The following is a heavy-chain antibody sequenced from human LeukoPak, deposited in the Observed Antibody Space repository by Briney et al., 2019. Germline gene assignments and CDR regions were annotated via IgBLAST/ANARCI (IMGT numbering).Heavy chain of an antibody. CDR3: ARIADYYYDSSGYKYDAFDI. D-gene: IGHD3-22*01. CDR2: IYSGGST. Sequence: GGSLRLSCAASGFTVSSNYMSWVRQAPGKGLEWVSVIYSGGSTYYADSVKGRFTISRDNSKNTLYLQMNSLRAEDTAVYYCARIADYYYDSSGYKYDAFDIWGQGTMVTVSS. J-gene: IGHJ3*02. CDR1: GFTVSSNY. V-gene: IGHV3-53*01.